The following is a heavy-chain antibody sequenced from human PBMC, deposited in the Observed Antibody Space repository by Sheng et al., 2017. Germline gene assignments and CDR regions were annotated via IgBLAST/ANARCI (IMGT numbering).Heavy chain of an antibody. D-gene: IGHD5-12*01. CDR2: IYSGGST. Sequence: EVQLVESGGGLVQPGGSLRLSCAASGFTVSSNYMSWVRQAPGKGLEWVSVIYSGGSTYYADSVKGRFTISRDNSKNTLYLQMNSLRAEDTAVYYCARGRGMSRYSGYEYYYYMDVWGKGTTVTVSS. CDR1: GFTVSSNY. V-gene: IGHV3-66*02. CDR3: ARGRGMSRYSGYEYYYYMDV. J-gene: IGHJ6*03.